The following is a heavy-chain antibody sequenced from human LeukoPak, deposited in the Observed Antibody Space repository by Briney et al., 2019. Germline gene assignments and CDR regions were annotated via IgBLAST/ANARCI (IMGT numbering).Heavy chain of an antibody. V-gene: IGHV3-21*01. CDR3: ARDCQVVVAATEYNWFDP. CDR1: GFTFSNYS. Sequence: PGGSLRLSCAGSGFTFSNYSMNWVRQAPGKGLEWVSSISSSSSYIYYADSVKGRFTISRDNAKNSLYLQMNSLRAEDTAVYYCARDCQVVVAATEYNWFDPWGQGTLVTVSS. CDR2: ISSSSSYI. J-gene: IGHJ5*02. D-gene: IGHD2-15*01.